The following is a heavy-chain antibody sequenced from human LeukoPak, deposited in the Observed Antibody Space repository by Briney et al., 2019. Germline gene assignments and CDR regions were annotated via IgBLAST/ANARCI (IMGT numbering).Heavy chain of an antibody. CDR3: ARAGGCFDS. V-gene: IGHV1-46*02. J-gene: IGHJ4*03. CDR1: GYRIHSYY. Sequence: ASVTVCHASGYRIHSYYMHWVRQAPGQGLGWVGIINPRGWSPSYAQKFQGRVTMNSDTSTSTVYMERSSLRSEDTAVYFSARAGGCFDSWGQGTLVTVSS. CDR2: INPRGWSP.